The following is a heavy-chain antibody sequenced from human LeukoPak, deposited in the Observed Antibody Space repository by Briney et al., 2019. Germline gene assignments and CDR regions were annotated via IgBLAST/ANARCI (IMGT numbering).Heavy chain of an antibody. V-gene: IGHV3-74*01. CDR3: ARDRSTGYCSSTSCYVYYFDY. Sequence: PGGSLRLSCAASGFTFSSYWMHWVRQAPGKGLVWVSRINSDGSSTSYADSVKGRFTISRDNAKNTLYLQMNSLGAEDTAVYYCARDRSTGYCSSTSCYVYYFDYWGQGTLVTVSP. J-gene: IGHJ4*02. CDR2: INSDGSST. CDR1: GFTFSSYW. D-gene: IGHD2-2*01.